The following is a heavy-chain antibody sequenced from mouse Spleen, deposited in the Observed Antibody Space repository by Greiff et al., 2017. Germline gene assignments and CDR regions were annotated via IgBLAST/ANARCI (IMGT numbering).Heavy chain of an antibody. D-gene: IGHD1-1*02. CDR1: CYTFTSHL. J-gene: IGHJ2*01. Sequence: VQPPQPGAEPVKPGASVKVFCKASCYTFTSHLVPRVKQRPGQGLEWIGRVHPSDSDTNYNQKFKGKATLTVDKSSSTAYMQLSSLTSEDSAVYYCAMRGSLFDYWGQGTTLTVSS. CDR3: AMRGSLFDY. V-gene: IGHV1-74*01. CDR2: VHPSDSDT.